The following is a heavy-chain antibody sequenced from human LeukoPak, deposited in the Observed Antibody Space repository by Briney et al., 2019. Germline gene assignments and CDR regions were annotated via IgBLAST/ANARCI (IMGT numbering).Heavy chain of an antibody. V-gene: IGHV4-39*07. CDR2: IYYSGST. D-gene: IGHD3-22*01. CDR3: ARVSYYDSGWFDP. Sequence: SETLSLTCTVSGGSISSSSYYWGWIRQPPGKGLGWIGSIYYSGSTYYNLSLKSRVTISVDTSKNQFSLKLSSVTAADTAVYYCARVSYYDSGWFDPWGQGTLVTVSS. J-gene: IGHJ5*02. CDR1: GGSISSSSYY.